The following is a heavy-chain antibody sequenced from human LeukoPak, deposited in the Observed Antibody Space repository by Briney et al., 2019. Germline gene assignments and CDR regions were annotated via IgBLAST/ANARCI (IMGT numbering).Heavy chain of an antibody. V-gene: IGHV1-24*01. Sequence: GASVKVSCKVSGYNLTELSMHWVRQAPGKGLEWMGGFDPEDGEIIYAQKFQGRVTMTEDTSTDTAYMELSSLRSEDTAVYYCARIYCSGGSCSLLDAFDIWGQGTMVTVSS. D-gene: IGHD2-15*01. CDR1: GYNLTELS. CDR3: ARIYCSGGSCSLLDAFDI. CDR2: FDPEDGEI. J-gene: IGHJ3*02.